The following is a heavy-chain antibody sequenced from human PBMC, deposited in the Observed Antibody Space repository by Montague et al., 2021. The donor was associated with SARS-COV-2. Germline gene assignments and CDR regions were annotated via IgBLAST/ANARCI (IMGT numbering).Heavy chain of an antibody. CDR1: GGSISSYY. D-gene: IGHD6-19*01. CDR3: ARGSGWMGNAFDI. J-gene: IGHJ3*02. CDR2: IYYSGST. Sequence: SETLSLTCTVSGGSISSYYWSWIRQPPGKGLECIGYIYYSGSTNYNPSXRSRVTISVDTSKNQFSLKLSSVTAADTAVYYCARGSGWMGNAFDIWGQGTMVTVSS. V-gene: IGHV4-59*01.